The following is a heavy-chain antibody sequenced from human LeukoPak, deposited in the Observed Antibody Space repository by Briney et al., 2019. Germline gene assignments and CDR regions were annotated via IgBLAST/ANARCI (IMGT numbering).Heavy chain of an antibody. J-gene: IGHJ4*02. D-gene: IGHD6-6*01. V-gene: IGHV3-74*01. Sequence: GGSLRLSCAVSGFTFSRYWMHWVRQAPGKGLVWVSHINSDGSSTSYADSVKGRFTISRDNSKNTLYLQMNSLRAEDTAVYYCAKDRSSSFSGFLEYWGQGTLVTVSS. CDR1: GFTFSRYW. CDR2: INSDGSST. CDR3: AKDRSSSFSGFLEY.